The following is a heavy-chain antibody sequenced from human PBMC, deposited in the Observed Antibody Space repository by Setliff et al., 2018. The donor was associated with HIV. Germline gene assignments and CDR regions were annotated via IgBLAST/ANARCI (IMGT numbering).Heavy chain of an antibody. CDR1: GDSISDGNY. CDR2: IYYSGNF. CDR3: ARCSIPWEEEGGRFVY. V-gene: IGHV4-38-2*02. Sequence: SETLSLTCTISGDSISDGNYWAWIRQTPGKGLELIGNIYYSGNFYYNPSLKSRITISTDTSKNQFSLRLNSVTAADTAVYYCARCSIPWEEEGGRFVYWGPGTLVTVSS. D-gene: IGHD2-2*01. J-gene: IGHJ4*02.